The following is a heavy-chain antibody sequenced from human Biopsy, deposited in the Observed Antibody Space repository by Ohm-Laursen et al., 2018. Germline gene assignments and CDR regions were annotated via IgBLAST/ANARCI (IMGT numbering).Heavy chain of an antibody. V-gene: IGHV4-61*01. CDR2: IYNDVST. J-gene: IGHJ3*01. Sequence: GTLSLTCTVSGASVSSGSYDWSWIRQPPGKGLEWIGNIYNDVSTKYNPSLRSRVTISADKSTNQFSLKLRSVTAADTAVYYCARGYAGLYEAFDFWVQGTVVTVAS. CDR3: ARGYAGLYEAFDF. D-gene: IGHD5-18*01. CDR1: GASVSSGSYD.